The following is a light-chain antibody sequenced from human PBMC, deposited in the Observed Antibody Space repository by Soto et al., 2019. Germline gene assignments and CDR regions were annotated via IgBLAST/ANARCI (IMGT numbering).Light chain of an antibody. J-gene: IGKJ1*01. CDR3: QQRSNWTRT. CDR1: QRVSSY. Sequence: EIVLTQSPATLSLSPGERATLSWGARQRVSSYVAWDHQKPAQAPRLLIYDASNRATGIPARFTAIASGPHFPLTITCLQHEDVAVYSCQQRSNWTRTFGQGTKV. CDR2: DAS. V-gene: IGKV3-11*01.